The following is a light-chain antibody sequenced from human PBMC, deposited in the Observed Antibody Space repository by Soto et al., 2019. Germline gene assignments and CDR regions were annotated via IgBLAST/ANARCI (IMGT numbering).Light chain of an antibody. J-gene: IGLJ2*01. CDR2: SDT. V-gene: IGLV1-47*02. Sequence: QSVLTQSPSASGTPGQRGTISCSGSSSNIGSNYVYWYQQLPGTAPKLLIYSDTQRPSGVPDRFSGSKSGTSASLAISGLRSEDEADYYCAAWDGSRIGRVFGGGTKLTVL. CDR1: SSNIGSNY. CDR3: AAWDGSRIGRV.